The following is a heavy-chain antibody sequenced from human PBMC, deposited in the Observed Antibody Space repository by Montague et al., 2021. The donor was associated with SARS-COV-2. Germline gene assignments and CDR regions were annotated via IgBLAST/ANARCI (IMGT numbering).Heavy chain of an antibody. D-gene: IGHD3-3*01. Sequence: SLRLSCAASGFTFSSYGMRWVRQAPGKGLEWVAVIWYDGSNKYYADSVKGRFTISRDNSKNTLYLQMNSLRAEDTAVYYCARDQVITIFGVGYYYYYGMDVWGQGTTVTVSS. CDR1: GFTFSSYG. CDR2: IWYDGSNK. J-gene: IGHJ6*02. CDR3: ARDQVITIFGVGYYYYYGMDV. V-gene: IGHV3-33*01.